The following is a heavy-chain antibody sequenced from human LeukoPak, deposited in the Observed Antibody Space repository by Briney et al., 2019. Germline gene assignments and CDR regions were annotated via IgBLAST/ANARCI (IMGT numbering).Heavy chain of an antibody. CDR1: GFTFSSYG. V-gene: IGHV3-30*03. CDR3: AAGYSYAPFDY. CDR2: ISYDGSNK. D-gene: IGHD5-18*01. Sequence: GGSLRLSCAASGFTFSSYGMHWVRQAPGKGLEWVAVISYDGSNKYYADSVKGRFTISRDNSKNTLYLQMNSLRAEDTAVYYCAAGYSYAPFDYWGQGTLVTVSS. J-gene: IGHJ4*02.